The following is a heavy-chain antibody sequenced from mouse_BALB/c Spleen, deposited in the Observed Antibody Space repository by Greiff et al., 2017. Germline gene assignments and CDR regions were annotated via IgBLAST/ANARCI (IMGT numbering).Heavy chain of an antibody. CDR3: AREDDYDNPFAY. V-gene: IGHV3-6*02. D-gene: IGHD2-4*01. CDR2: ISYDGSN. CDR1: GYSITSGYY. J-gene: IGHJ3*01. Sequence: VQLKESGPGLVKPSQSLSLTCSVTGYSITSGYYWNWIRQFPGNKLEWMGYISYDGSNNYNPSLKNRISITRDTSKNQFFLKLNSVTTEDTATYYCAREDDYDNPFAYWGQGTLVTVSA.